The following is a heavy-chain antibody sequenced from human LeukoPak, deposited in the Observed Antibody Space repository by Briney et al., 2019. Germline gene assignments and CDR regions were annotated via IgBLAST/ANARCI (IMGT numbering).Heavy chain of an antibody. CDR1: GGSINTYY. J-gene: IGHJ4*02. V-gene: IGHV4-59*08. CDR2: SHYSGSA. CDR3: ASSSSLYYFDY. D-gene: IGHD6-13*01. Sequence: PSETLSLTCTVSGGSINTYYWSWIRQPPGKGLEWIGYSHYSGSANYNPSLKSRVTISVDTSNNQFSLRLSSVTAADTAVYYCASSSSLYYFDYWGQGNLVTVSS.